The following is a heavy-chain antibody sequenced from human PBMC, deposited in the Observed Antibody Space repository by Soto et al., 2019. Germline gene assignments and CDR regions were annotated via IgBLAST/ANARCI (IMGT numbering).Heavy chain of an antibody. J-gene: IGHJ4*02. Sequence: QVQLQESGPGLVKPSQTLSLTCTVSGGSINSGGYCWSWIRQHPGKGLDWIGCISYGGSTSYNPSLKSRVTVSVDTSKNQFSLKLTSVTAADTAVYYCSRGILVWGQGALITVSS. CDR3: SRGILV. V-gene: IGHV4-31*03. CDR2: ISYGGST. D-gene: IGHD5-18*01. CDR1: GGSINSGGYC.